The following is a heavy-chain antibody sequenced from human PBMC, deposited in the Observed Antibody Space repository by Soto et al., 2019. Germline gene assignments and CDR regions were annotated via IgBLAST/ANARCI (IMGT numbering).Heavy chain of an antibody. CDR3: ARRLYYDSSGFEGGGMDV. CDR1: GYTFTRAA. D-gene: IGHD3-22*01. J-gene: IGHJ6*02. V-gene: IGHV1-18*01. CDR2: INPDNGNT. Sequence: ASVKVSCKASGYTFTRAAISWVRQAPGQGLEWLGWINPDNGNTNYAQHLQGRVSLTTDTSTSTAYMDLRSLRSDDTAVYCCARRLYYDSSGFEGGGMDVWGQGTTVTVSS.